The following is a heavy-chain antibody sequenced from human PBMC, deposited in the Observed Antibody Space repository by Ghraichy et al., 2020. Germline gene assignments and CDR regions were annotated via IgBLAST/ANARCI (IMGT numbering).Heavy chain of an antibody. J-gene: IGHJ4*02. V-gene: IGHV3-23*01. CDR1: GFSFSSYA. D-gene: IGHD5-24*01. CDR3: AKVLTNLEKDI. Sequence: GGSLRLSCAASGFSFSSYAMTWVRQAPGRGLDWVSTISGTGGSTYYADSVKGRFTISRDNSKNTLYLQMNSLRAEDTAVYYCAKVLTNLEKDIWGQGTLVTLAS. CDR2: ISGTGGST.